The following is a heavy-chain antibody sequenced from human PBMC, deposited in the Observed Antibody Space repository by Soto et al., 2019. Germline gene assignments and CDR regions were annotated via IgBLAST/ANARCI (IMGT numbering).Heavy chain of an antibody. Sequence: SVKVSCKASGYPVTSYGISWVRQAPGQGLEWMGRIIPMLGIANYAQKFQGRVTITADKSTSTAYMELSSLRSEDTAVYYCANRGYSYGFVIYWGQGTLVTVSS. D-gene: IGHD5-18*01. CDR1: GYPVTSYG. V-gene: IGHV1-69*04. J-gene: IGHJ4*02. CDR2: IIPMLGIA. CDR3: ANRGYSYGFVIY.